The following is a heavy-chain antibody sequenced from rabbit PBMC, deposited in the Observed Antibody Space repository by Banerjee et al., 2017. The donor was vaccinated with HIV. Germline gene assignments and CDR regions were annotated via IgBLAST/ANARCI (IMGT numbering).Heavy chain of an antibody. J-gene: IGHJ4*01. CDR2: IYAGSSGSA. D-gene: IGHD1-1*01. Sequence: QSLEESGGDLVKPGASLTLTCTASGFSFSSSYCICWVRQAPGKGLEWIACIYAGSSGSAYYASWAKGRFTISKTSSTTVTLQMTSLTAADTATYFCARGINYIGYFNLWGPGTLVTVS. CDR1: GFSFSSSYC. CDR3: ARGINYIGYFNL. V-gene: IGHV1S40*01.